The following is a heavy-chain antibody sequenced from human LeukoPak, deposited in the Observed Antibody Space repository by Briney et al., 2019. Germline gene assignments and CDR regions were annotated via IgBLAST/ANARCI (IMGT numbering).Heavy chain of an antibody. CDR3: GRGVHYGSDY. CDR1: GFTFSTYF. Sequence: GGSLRLSCAASGFTFSTYFMHWVRQAPGKGLVWVSRINCDGSTTSHADSVKGRFTISRDNAKNTLYLQMDSLRAEDTAVYVFGRGVHYGSDYWPQGTVDSV. CDR2: INCDGSTT. V-gene: IGHV3-74*01. D-gene: IGHD4-17*01. J-gene: IGHJ4*02.